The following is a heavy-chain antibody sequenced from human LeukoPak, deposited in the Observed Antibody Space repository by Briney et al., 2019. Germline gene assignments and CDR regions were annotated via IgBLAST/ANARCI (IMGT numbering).Heavy chain of an antibody. D-gene: IGHD3-10*01. V-gene: IGHV1-46*01. J-gene: IGHJ4*02. CDR2: INPSGGST. CDR1: GYTFTSYY. Sequence: GASVKVSCKASGYTFTSYYMHWVRQAPGQGLEWMGIINPSGGSTSYAQKFQGRVTMTRDTSISTAYMELSRLRSDDTAVYYCARRSASDSYYYGSGSYTYWGQGTLVTVSS. CDR3: ARRSASDSYYYGSGSYTY.